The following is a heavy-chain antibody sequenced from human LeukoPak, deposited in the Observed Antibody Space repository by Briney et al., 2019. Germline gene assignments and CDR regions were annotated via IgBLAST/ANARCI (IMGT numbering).Heavy chain of an antibody. V-gene: IGHV3-30*18. J-gene: IGHJ4*02. CDR1: GFTFSTYG. CDR3: AKVTPGSTARKSGLDY. D-gene: IGHD2-21*02. Sequence: GGSLRLSCAASGFTFSTYGMHWVRQTPGKGLEWVAVMSYDGSNIYYGDSVKGRFTISRDNSKNTLYLQMNNLRVEDTTLYYCAKVTPGSTARKSGLDYWGQGTLVTVSS. CDR2: MSYDGSNI.